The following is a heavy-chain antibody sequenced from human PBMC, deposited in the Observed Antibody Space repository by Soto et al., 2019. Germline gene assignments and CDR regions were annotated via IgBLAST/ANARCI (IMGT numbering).Heavy chain of an antibody. D-gene: IGHD5-18*01. CDR3: ARGLRGEQLSPYYYYYYMDV. CDR2: INHSGST. Sequence: PSETLSLTCAVYGGSFSGYYWSWIRQPPGKGLEWIGEINHSGSTNYNPSLKSRVTISVDTSKNQFSLKLSSVTAADTAVYYCARGLRGEQLSPYYYYYYMDVWGKGTTVTVSS. V-gene: IGHV4-34*01. CDR1: GGSFSGYY. J-gene: IGHJ6*03.